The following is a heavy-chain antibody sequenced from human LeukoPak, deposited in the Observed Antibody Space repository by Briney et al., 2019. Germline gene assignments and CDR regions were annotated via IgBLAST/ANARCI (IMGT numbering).Heavy chain of an antibody. J-gene: IGHJ5*02. CDR3: ARDTDSSGYYLTTSYNWFDP. V-gene: IGHV1-46*01. CDR1: GYTFTSYY. Sequence: ASVKVSCKASGYTFTSYYMHWVRQAPGQGLEWMGIINPSGGSTSYAHKFQGRVTLTRDMSTSTVYMELSSLRSEDTAVYYCARDTDSSGYYLTTSYNWFDPWGQGTLVTVSS. CDR2: INPSGGST. D-gene: IGHD3-22*01.